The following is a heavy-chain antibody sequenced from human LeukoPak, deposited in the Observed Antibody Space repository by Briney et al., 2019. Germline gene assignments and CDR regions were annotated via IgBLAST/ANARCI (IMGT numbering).Heavy chain of an antibody. CDR2: IIPIFGTA. J-gene: IGHJ4*02. D-gene: IGHD6-13*01. V-gene: IGHV1-69*13. CDR3: ARGEYSSSFDY. CDR1: GGTFSNYA. Sequence: VASVKVSCKASGGTFSNYAISWVRQAPGQGLEWMGGIIPIFGTANYAQKFQGRVTITADESTSTAYMELSSLRSEDTAVYYCARGEYSSSFDYWGQGTLVTVSS.